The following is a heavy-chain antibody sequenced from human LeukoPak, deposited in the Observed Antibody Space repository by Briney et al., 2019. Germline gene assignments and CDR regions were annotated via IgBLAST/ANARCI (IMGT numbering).Heavy chain of an antibody. CDR1: GGSISSYY. D-gene: IGHD3-22*01. CDR3: ARVRYYYDSSGYYPPYWYFDL. J-gene: IGHJ2*01. V-gene: IGHV4-59*01. CDR2: IYYSGST. Sequence: SETLSLTCTVSGGSISSYYWSWIRQPPGKGLEWIGYIYYSGSTNYNPSLKSRVTISVDTSKNQFSLKLSSVTAADTAVYYCARVRYYYDSSGYYPPYWYFDLWGRGTLVTVSS.